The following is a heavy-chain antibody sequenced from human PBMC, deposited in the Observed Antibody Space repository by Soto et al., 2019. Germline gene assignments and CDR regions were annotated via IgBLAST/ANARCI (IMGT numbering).Heavy chain of an antibody. CDR1: GGSISSYY. CDR2: IYYSGST. CDR3: ARGSFDYYYYYMDV. J-gene: IGHJ6*03. Sequence: PSETLSLTCTVSGGSISSYYWSWIRQPPGKGLEWIGYIYYSGSTNYNPSLKSRVTISVDTSKNQFSLKLGSVTAADTAVYYCARGSFDYYYYYMDVWDKGTTVTVSS. V-gene: IGHV4-59*01.